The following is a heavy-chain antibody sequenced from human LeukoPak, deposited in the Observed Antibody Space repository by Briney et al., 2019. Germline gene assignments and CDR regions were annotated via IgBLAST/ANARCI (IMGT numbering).Heavy chain of an antibody. CDR3: ARGRYYDILTGHNWFDP. CDR1: GYTFTSYD. V-gene: IGHV1-8*01. Sequence: GASVNVSCKASGYTFTSYDINWVRQAAGQGLEWMGWMNPNSGNTGYAQKFQGRVTMTRNTSISTAYMELSSLRSEDTAVYYCARGRYYDILTGHNWFDPWGQGTLVTVSS. D-gene: IGHD3-9*01. CDR2: MNPNSGNT. J-gene: IGHJ5*02.